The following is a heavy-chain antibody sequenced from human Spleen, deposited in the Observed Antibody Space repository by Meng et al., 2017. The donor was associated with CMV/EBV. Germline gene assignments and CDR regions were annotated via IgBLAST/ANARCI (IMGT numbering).Heavy chain of an antibody. CDR2: ITSKASGGTT. CDR1: GLTFGDYG. J-gene: IGHJ4*02. CDR3: TRVGTRFLEWLLFDY. V-gene: IGHV3-49*04. D-gene: IGHD3-3*01. Sequence: GGSLRLSCTASGLTFGDYGMAWVRQAPGKGLEWVGFITSKASGGTTEYAASVKGRFTISRDDSKSIAYLQMNSLRTEDTAVYYCTRVGTRFLEWLLFDYWGQGTLVTVSS.